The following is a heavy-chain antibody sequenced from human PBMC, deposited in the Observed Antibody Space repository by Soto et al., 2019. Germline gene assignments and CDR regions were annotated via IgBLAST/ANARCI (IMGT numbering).Heavy chain of an antibody. D-gene: IGHD5-18*01. Sequence: EVQLVESGGGLVQPGGSLRLSCAASGFTVSSNYMSWVRQAPGKGLEWVSVIYSGGSTYYADSVKGRFTISRHNSKNTLYLQMNSLRAEDTAVYYCLTINSYGPPGSGYYYGMEVWGQGTTVTVSS. CDR3: LTINSYGPPGSGYYYGMEV. J-gene: IGHJ6*02. CDR2: IYSGGST. CDR1: GFTVSSNY. V-gene: IGHV3-53*04.